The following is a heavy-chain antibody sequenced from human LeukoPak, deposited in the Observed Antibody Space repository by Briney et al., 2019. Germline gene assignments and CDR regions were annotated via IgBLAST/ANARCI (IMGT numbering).Heavy chain of an antibody. CDR2: IIPIFGTA. CDR1: GGTFSSYA. J-gene: IGHJ4*02. V-gene: IGHV1-69*13. CDR3: ASYRGYSSSYFDY. D-gene: IGHD6-13*01. Sequence: ASVKVSCKASGGTFSSYAISWVRQAPGQGLEWMGGIIPIFGTANYAQRFQGRVTITADESTSTAYMELSSLRSEDTAVNYCASYRGYSSSYFDYWGQGTLVTVSS.